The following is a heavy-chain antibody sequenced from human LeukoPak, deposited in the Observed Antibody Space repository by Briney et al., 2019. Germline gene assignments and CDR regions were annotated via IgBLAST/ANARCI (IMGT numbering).Heavy chain of an antibody. CDR2: FDPEDGET. CDR3: ATDHRYYYDSSGYS. Sequence: ASVTVSCKVSGYTLTELSMHWVRQAPGKGLEWMGGFDPEDGETIYAQKFQGRVTMTEDTSTDTAYMELSSLRSEDTAVYYCATDHRYYYDSSGYSWGQGTLVTVSS. CDR1: GYTLTELS. J-gene: IGHJ4*02. D-gene: IGHD3-22*01. V-gene: IGHV1-24*01.